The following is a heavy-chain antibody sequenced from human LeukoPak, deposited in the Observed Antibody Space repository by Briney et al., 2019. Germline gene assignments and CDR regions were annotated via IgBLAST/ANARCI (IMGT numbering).Heavy chain of an antibody. CDR1: GLTFSTYW. V-gene: IGHV3-7*01. D-gene: IGHD3-3*01. J-gene: IGHJ4*02. CDR2: INQDGSER. CDR3: ASDGGPFDN. Sequence: GGSLRLSCAASGLTFSTYWMSWVRQAPGKGPEWVANINQDGSERYYVDSVKGRFTISRDNAKKSLYLQMNGLRADDTAVYYCASDGGPFDNWGQGTLVTVSS.